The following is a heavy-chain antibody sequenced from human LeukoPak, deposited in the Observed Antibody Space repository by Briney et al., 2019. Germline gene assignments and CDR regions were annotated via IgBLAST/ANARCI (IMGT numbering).Heavy chain of an antibody. CDR2: IIPIFGTA. D-gene: IGHD4-17*01. CDR3: ARGGSYGDRAPFDY. V-gene: IGHV1-69*13. CDR1: GGTFSSYA. J-gene: IGHJ4*02. Sequence: ASVKVSCKASGGTFSSYAISWVRQAPGQGLEWMGGIIPIFGTANYAQKFQGRVTITADESTSTAYMELSSLRSEDTAVYYCARGGSYGDRAPFDYWGQGTLVTVSS.